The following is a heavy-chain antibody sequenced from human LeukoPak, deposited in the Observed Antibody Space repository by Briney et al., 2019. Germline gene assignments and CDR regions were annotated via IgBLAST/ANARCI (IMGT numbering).Heavy chain of an antibody. D-gene: IGHD2-2*01. J-gene: IGHJ5*02. CDR1: GGSISNYGSY. CDR3: ARAPIRLGPAEDL. Sequence: NTSETLSLTCVVSGGSISNYGSYWSWIRHHPKKGLEWMGYINHRGTTYYSPSLKTRLAFSLDVSKNLLSLNLTSVTAADTAIYFCARAPIRLGPAEDLWGQGILVTVSS. V-gene: IGHV4-31*11. CDR2: INHRGTT.